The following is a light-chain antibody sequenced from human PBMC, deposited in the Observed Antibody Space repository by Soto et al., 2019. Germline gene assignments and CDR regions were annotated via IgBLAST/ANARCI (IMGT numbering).Light chain of an antibody. CDR2: DAS. CDR1: QSISNY. Sequence: EIVLTQSPATLSLSPGERATLSCRASQSISNYLAWYQHKPGQAPRLLIYDASSRATGIHARVSRSGSGPDFTLTISSLEPEDCAVYYCQFLCNWPPTCTLGHGTKVEVQ. J-gene: IGKJ1*01. CDR3: QFLCNWPPTCT. V-gene: IGKV3-11*01.